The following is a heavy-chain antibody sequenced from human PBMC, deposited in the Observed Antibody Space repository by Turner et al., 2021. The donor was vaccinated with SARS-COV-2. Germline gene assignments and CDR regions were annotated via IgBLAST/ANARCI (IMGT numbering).Heavy chain of an antibody. D-gene: IGHD4-17*01. CDR1: GFTFSSYG. J-gene: IGHJ3*02. V-gene: IGHV3-33*01. Sequence: QVQLVESGGGVVQPGRSLSLSCAASGFTFSSYGMHWVRQAPGKGLEWVAVILYDGSNKFYADSVKGRFTISRDNSKNTLYLQMNSLRAEDTAVYYCARGAHGDYEDAFDIWGQGTLVTISS. CDR3: ARGAHGDYEDAFDI. CDR2: ILYDGSNK.